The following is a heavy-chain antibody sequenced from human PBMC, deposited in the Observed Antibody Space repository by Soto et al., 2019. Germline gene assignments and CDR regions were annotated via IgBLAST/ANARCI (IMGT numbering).Heavy chain of an antibody. Sequence: SVKVSCKASGGTFSSYTISRVRQAPGQGLEWMGRIIPILGIANYAQKFQGRVTITADKSTSTAYMELSSLRSEDTAVYYCARDVDTATSYYYMDVWGKGTTVTVSS. CDR2: IIPILGIA. V-gene: IGHV1-69*04. D-gene: IGHD5-18*01. CDR3: ARDVDTATSYYYMDV. CDR1: GGTFSSYT. J-gene: IGHJ6*03.